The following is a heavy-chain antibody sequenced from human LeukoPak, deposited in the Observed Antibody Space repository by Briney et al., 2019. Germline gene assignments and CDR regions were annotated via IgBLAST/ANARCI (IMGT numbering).Heavy chain of an antibody. J-gene: IGHJ2*01. V-gene: IGHV3-7*01. CDR2: IKQDGSEK. CDR3: AGNRYFDL. CDR1: EFIINKYW. Sequence: GGSLRLSCAASEFIINKYWMSWVRQAPGKGLEWVANIKQDGSEKYYVDSVKGRFTISRDNAKNSLFLQMNSLRAEDTAVYYCAGNRYFDLWGRGTLVTVSS.